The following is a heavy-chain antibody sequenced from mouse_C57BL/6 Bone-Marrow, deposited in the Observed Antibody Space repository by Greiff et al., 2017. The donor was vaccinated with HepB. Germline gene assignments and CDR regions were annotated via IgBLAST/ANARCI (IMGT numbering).Heavy chain of an antibody. CDR1: GFSLTSYG. V-gene: IGHV2-6-1*01. CDR2: IWSDGST. D-gene: IGHD2-4*01. J-gene: IGHJ4*01. Sequence: VMLVESGPGLVAPSQSLSITCTVSGFSLTSYGVHWVRQPPGKGLEWLVVIWSDGSTTYNSALKSRLSISKDNSKSQVFLKMNSLQTDDTAMYYCARQGIYYDYDAGPYYYAMDYWGQGTSVTVSS. CDR3: ARQGIYYDYDAGPYYYAMDY.